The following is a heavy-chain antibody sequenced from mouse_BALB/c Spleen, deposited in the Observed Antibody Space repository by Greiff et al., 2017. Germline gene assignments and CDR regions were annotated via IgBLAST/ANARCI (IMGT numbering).Heavy chain of an antibody. V-gene: IGHV5-12-2*01. CDR2: ISNGGGST. D-gene: IGHD2-1*01. CDR3: ARHPGNYFYYAMDY. Sequence: EVHLVESGGGLVQPGGSLKLSCAASGFTFSSYTMSWVRQTPEKRLEWVAYISNGGGSTYYPDTVKGRFTISRDNAKNTLYLQMSSLKSEDTAMYYCARHPGNYFYYAMDYWGQGTSVTVSS. J-gene: IGHJ4*01. CDR1: GFTFSSYT.